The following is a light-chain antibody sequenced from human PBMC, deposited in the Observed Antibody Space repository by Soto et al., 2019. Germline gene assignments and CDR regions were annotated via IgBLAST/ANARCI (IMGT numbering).Light chain of an antibody. CDR2: LSS. J-gene: IGKJ1*01. CDR1: QNLLHANGHNY. CDR3: NQVLHTPAR. Sequence: IVMTQSPLSLPVTPGEPASISCRSSQNLLHANGHNYLHWYLQKPGQSPRLLSYLSSKRASRETDRFRGSESCTDFTLKASRVEAEDVGVYYCNQVLHTPARFGQGTKVDIK. V-gene: IGKV2-28*01.